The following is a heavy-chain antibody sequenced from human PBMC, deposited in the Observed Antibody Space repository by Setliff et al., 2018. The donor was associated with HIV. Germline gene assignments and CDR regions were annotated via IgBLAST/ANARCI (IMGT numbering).Heavy chain of an antibody. CDR3: ARVQMAYAAFDV. D-gene: IGHD4-17*01. J-gene: IGHJ3*01. CDR1: GGSISSYY. V-gene: IGHV4-4*07. CDR2: VYISGST. Sequence: KPSETLSLTCTVSGGSISSYYWGWIRQPAGKGLEWIGRVYISGSTNYNPSLKSRVTLSVDTSKHQFSLKLSSVTAADTAVYYCARVQMAYAAFDVWGQGTMVTVSS.